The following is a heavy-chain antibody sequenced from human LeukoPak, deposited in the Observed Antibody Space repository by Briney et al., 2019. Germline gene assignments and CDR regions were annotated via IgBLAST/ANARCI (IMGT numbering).Heavy chain of an antibody. CDR3: ARMDLDGGDSIGFDS. CDR1: GYTFTSFF. D-gene: IGHD2-21*02. CDR2: INPNIGDA. Sequence: ASVKASCKASGYTFTSFFMHWVRQAPGQGLEWMGWINPNIGDAYYAQKFQGRVTMTRDRSINTAYMELSRLTSDDTAVYYCARMDLDGGDSIGFDSWGQGTLVTVSS. J-gene: IGHJ5*01. V-gene: IGHV1-2*02.